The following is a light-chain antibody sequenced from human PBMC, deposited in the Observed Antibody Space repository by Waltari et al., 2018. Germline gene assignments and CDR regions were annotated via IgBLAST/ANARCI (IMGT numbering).Light chain of an antibody. Sequence: IQLTQSPPYLSASVGDRITITCQASQDISNYLNWYQQKPGKAPKLLISDASNLETGVPSRFSGSQSATYFTLTISNLQPEDIATYYCQRYDNLPVFAFGPGTKVNIK. CDR1: QDISNY. V-gene: IGKV1-33*01. CDR2: DAS. J-gene: IGKJ3*01. CDR3: QRYDNLPVFA.